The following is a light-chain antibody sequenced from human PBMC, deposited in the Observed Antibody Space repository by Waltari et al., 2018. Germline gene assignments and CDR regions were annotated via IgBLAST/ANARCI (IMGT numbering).Light chain of an antibody. CDR2: EDS. CDR3: GTWDSSLSGAV. CDR1: HSNIGNNY. J-gene: IGLJ7*01. Sequence: QSVLTQPPSVSAAPGQRVTISCYGGHSNIGNNYVPWYRQFPGTAPKLLIYEDSERPSGVPGRFSGSKSGTSATLDITGLQAGDEADYYCGTWDSSLSGAVFGGGTHLTVL. V-gene: IGLV1-51*02.